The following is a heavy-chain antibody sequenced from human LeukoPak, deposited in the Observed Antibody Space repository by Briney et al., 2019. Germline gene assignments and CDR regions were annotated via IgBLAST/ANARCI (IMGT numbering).Heavy chain of an antibody. V-gene: IGHV4-39*01. J-gene: IGHJ5*02. Sequence: SETLSLTCTVSGGAISSGDYYWSWIRQPPGGGLEWIGSIYYSGSTYYNPSLKSRVTISVDTSKNQFSLKLSSVTAADTAVYYCARHLDYGDYSGYNWFDPWGQGTLVTVSS. CDR3: ARHLDYGDYSGYNWFDP. D-gene: IGHD4-17*01. CDR1: GGAISSGDYY. CDR2: IYYSGST.